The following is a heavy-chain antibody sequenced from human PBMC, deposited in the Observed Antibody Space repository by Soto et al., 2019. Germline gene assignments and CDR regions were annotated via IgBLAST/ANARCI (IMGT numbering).Heavy chain of an antibody. V-gene: IGHV4-34*01. CDR3: ERREVSVTTYILLSYNWFDP. Sequence: SETLSLTCAVYGGSFSGYYWSLIRQPPGKGLEWIGEINHSGSTNYNPSLKSRVTISVDTSKNQFSLKLSSVTAAETAVDYCERREVSVTTYILLSYNWFDPWGQGTLVTVS. D-gene: IGHD4-17*01. CDR1: GGSFSGYY. J-gene: IGHJ5*02. CDR2: INHSGST.